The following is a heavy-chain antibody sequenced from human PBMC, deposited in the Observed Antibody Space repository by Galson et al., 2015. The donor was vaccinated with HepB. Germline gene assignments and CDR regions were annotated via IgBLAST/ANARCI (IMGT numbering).Heavy chain of an antibody. V-gene: IGHV1-69*13. D-gene: IGHD5-18*01. J-gene: IGHJ4*02. CDR3: ARGRKDSYGGESLDY. CDR1: GGTFITYV. Sequence: SVKVSCKASGGTFITYVITWVRQAPGQGLEWMGGINPIFGTANYAQKFQGRVTINADESTSIAYMELSSLRSEDTAVYYCARGRKDSYGGESLDYWGQGTLVTVSS. CDR2: INPIFGTA.